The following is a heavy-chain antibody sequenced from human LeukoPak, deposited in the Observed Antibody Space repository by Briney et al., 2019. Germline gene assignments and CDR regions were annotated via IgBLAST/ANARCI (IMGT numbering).Heavy chain of an antibody. J-gene: IGHJ4*02. V-gene: IGHV3-66*01. CDR2: IYAGGST. CDR3: AKDRHYYDSSGLLKGFYFDS. Sequence: PGGSLRLSCAASGFTFSSYAMHWVRQAPGKGLEWVSVIYAGGSTNYADTVKGRFTISRDNSKNILYLQMNTLGAEDTAIYYCAKDRHYYDSSGLLKGFYFDSWGQGTLVTVSA. CDR1: GFTFSSYA. D-gene: IGHD3-22*01.